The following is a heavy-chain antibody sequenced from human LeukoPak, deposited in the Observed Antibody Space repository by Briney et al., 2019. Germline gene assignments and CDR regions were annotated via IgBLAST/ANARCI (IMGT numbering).Heavy chain of an antibody. CDR2: IYSDGSIT. D-gene: IGHD3-16*01. J-gene: IGHJ5*02. V-gene: IGHV3-74*01. Sequence: GGSLRLSCAASGFTFSSYWMHWVRQVPGKGLVWVSRIYSDGSITSYADFVKGRFTISRDNAKNTLYLQMNSLRADDTAVYYRAGVGTDLWNRFDPWGQGTLVTVSS. CDR1: GFTFSSYW. CDR3: AGVGTDLWNRFDP.